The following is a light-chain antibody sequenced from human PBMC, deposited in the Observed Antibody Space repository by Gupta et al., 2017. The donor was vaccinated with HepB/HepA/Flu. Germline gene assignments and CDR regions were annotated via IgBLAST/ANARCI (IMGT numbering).Light chain of an antibody. CDR1: SGYSHYS. CDR2: VESSGRY. CDR3: ETWDSNIRV. J-gene: IGLJ2*01. Sequence: QLMVTHSSSASASLGSSVKLTCTLSSGYSHYSIGWHQQQPGKAPRFLMKVESSGRYNKGSGSPDRFSGSSSGAARYRTISNHQSEDEADYYCETWDSNIRVFGGGTKLTVL. V-gene: IGLV4-60*03.